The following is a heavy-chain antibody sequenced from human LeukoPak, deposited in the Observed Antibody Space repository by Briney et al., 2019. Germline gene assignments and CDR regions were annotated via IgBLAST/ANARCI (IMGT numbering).Heavy chain of an antibody. CDR2: ISAYNGNT. J-gene: IGHJ4*02. CDR1: GGTFSSYA. Sequence: ASVKVSCKASGGTFSSYAISWVRQAPGQGLEWMGWISAYNGNTNYAQKLQGRVTMTTDTSTSTAYMELRSLRSDDTAVYYCARAILTGYYNYWGQGTLVTVSS. CDR3: ARAILTGYYNY. V-gene: IGHV1-18*01. D-gene: IGHD3-9*01.